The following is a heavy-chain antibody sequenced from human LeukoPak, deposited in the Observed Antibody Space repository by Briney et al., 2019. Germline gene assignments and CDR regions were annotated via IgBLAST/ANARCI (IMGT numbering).Heavy chain of an antibody. D-gene: IGHD2-2*01. V-gene: IGHV1-69*02. CDR2: IILRLGIA. J-gene: IGHJ5*02. CDR3: ARLSYLGYCSSTSCQGWFDP. Sequence: VKVSCKASGSTFNSFTITWVRQAPGQGLEWMGRIILRLGIANYAQKFQGRVTITADKSTSTAYMELSSLRSEDTAVYYCARLSYLGYCSSTSCQGWFDPWGQGTLVTVSS. CDR1: GSTFNSFT.